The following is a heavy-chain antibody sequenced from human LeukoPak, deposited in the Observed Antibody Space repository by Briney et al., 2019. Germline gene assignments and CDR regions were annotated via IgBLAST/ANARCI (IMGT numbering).Heavy chain of an antibody. CDR3: ARNIPARPQDY. V-gene: IGHV4-61*02. CDR2: IYTSGST. J-gene: IGHJ4*02. CDR1: GGSISSGNYY. Sequence: SQTLSLTCTVSGGSISSGNYYWSWIRQPAGKGLEWIGRIYTSGSTNYNPSLKSRVTISVDTPKNQFSLKLSSVTAADTAVYYCARNIPARPQDYWGQGTLVTVSS. D-gene: IGHD6-6*01.